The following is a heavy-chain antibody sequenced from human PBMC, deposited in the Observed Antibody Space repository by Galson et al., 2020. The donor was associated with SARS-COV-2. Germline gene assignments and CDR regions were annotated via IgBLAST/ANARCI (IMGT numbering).Heavy chain of an antibody. D-gene: IGHD4-17*01. V-gene: IGHV2-70*11. CDR3: ARARTVTTTPDY. CDR1: GFSLSPSGMC. CDR2: IDWDEDK. J-gene: IGHJ4*02. Sequence: ESGPTLVKPTQTLTLTCTFSGFSLSPSGMCVSWIRQPPGKALEWLARIDWDEDKYYSTSLKTRLTISKDTSKNQVVLTMTNMDPVDTATYYCARARTVTTTPDYWGQGTLVTVSS.